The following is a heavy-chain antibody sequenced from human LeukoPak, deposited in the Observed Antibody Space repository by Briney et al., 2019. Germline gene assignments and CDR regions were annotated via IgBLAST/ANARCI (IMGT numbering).Heavy chain of an antibody. Sequence: GGSLRLSCAASGFTVSSNYMSWVRQAPGKGLEWVSVIYSGGSTYYADSVKRRFTISRDNSKNTLYLQMNSLRAEDTAVYYCASSGSYSGFDYWGQGTLVTVSS. CDR1: GFTVSSNY. CDR2: IYSGGST. CDR3: ASSGSYSGFDY. D-gene: IGHD1-26*01. V-gene: IGHV3-66*02. J-gene: IGHJ4*02.